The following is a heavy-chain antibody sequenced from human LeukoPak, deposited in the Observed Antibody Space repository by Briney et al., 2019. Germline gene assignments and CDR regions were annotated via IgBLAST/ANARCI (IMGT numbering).Heavy chain of an antibody. D-gene: IGHD4-17*01. Sequence: TSETPSLTCAVSGYSISSSNWWGWIRQPPGKGLEWIGYIYYSGSTYYNPSLKSRVTMSVDTSKNQFSLKLSSVTAVDTAVYYCSGYGDYEDYWGQGTLVTVSS. CDR1: GYSISSSNW. CDR3: SGYGDYEDY. V-gene: IGHV4-28*01. J-gene: IGHJ4*02. CDR2: IYYSGST.